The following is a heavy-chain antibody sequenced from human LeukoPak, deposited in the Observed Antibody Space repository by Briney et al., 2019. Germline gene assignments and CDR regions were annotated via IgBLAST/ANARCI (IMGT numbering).Heavy chain of an antibody. Sequence: SETLSLTCTVSGGSIGSYYWSWIRQPPGKGLEWIGYINYSGTTNYNPSLKSRVSISVDTSKNQFSLKLSSVTAADTAVYYCARGTMMVGPWGQGPQVPVSS. D-gene: IGHD3-22*01. J-gene: IGHJ5*02. CDR1: GGSIGSYY. CDR2: INYSGTT. CDR3: ARGTMMVGP. V-gene: IGHV4-59*01.